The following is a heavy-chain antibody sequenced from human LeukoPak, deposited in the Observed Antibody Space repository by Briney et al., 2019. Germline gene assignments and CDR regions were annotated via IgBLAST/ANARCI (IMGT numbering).Heavy chain of an antibody. V-gene: IGHV4-39*07. CDR2: IYYSGST. Sequence: SETLSLTCTVSGGSISSSSYYWGWIRQPPGKGLEWIGSIYYSGSTYYNPSLKSRVTISVDTSKNQFSLKLSSVTAADTAVYYCARITMIVVVNAFDIWGQGTMVTVSS. CDR1: GGSISSSSYY. D-gene: IGHD3-22*01. CDR3: ARITMIVVVNAFDI. J-gene: IGHJ3*02.